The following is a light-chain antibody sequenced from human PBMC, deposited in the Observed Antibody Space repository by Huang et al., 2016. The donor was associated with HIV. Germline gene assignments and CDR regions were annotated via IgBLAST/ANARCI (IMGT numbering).Light chain of an antibody. CDR1: QSSRTY. Sequence: DIQMTQSPSSLSASVGDRVIITCRASQSSRTYLNWYQQKPGKAPNLLIYAASSLQGGVPARFSGSGSGTDFTLTISSLQREDFATYFCQQSYNFPYTFGQGTKLEIK. J-gene: IGKJ2*01. CDR2: AAS. V-gene: IGKV1-39*01. CDR3: QQSYNFPYT.